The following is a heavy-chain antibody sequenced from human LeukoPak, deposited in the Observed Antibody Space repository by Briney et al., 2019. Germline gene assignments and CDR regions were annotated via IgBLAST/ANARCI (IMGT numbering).Heavy chain of an antibody. J-gene: IGHJ5*02. D-gene: IGHD2-2*01. CDR3: ARLDIVVVGTNWFDP. V-gene: IGHV4-39*01. CDR1: GGSISSSSYY. CDR2: IYYSGIT. Sequence: SETLSLXCTVSGGSISSSSYYWVWIRQPPGKGLEWIGSIYYSGITYYNPSLKSRVTISVDTSKNQFSLKLSSVTAADTAVYYCARLDIVVVGTNWFDPWGQGTLVTVSS.